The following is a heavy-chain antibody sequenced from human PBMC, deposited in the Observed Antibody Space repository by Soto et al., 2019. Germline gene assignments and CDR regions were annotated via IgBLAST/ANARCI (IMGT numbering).Heavy chain of an antibody. CDR1: RFTFSSYA. V-gene: IGHV3-64*01. D-gene: IGHD3-10*01. J-gene: IGHJ4*02. Sequence: EVQLVESGGGLVQPGGSLRLSCAASRFTFSSYAMHWVRQAPGKGLEYVSAISSNGGSTYYANSVKGRFTISRDNSKNTLYLQMGSLRAEYMAVYYCARGTDYYGSGSYSFDYWGQGTLVTVSS. CDR2: ISSNGGST. CDR3: ARGTDYYGSGSYSFDY.